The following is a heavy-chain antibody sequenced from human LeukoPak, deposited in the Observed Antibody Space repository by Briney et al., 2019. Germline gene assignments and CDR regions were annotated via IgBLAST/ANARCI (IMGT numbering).Heavy chain of an antibody. CDR1: GFTFSSYA. V-gene: IGHV3-23*01. J-gene: IGHJ4*02. D-gene: IGHD5-18*01. CDR2: ISGSGGST. Sequence: GGSLRLSCAASGFTFSSYAMSWVRQAPGKGLEWVSAISGSGGSTYYADSVKGRFTISRDNSKNTLYLQMNSLRAEATAVYCGAPQRGFRLLDRYFESWGQGTLVTVSS. CDR3: APQRGFRLLDRYFES.